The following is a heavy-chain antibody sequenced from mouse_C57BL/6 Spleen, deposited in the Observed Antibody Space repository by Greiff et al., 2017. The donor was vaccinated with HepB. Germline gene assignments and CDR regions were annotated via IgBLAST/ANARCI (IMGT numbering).Heavy chain of an antibody. Sequence: EVHLVESGPELVKPGASVKISCKASGYSFTGYYMNWVKQSPEKSLEWIGEINPSTGGTTYNQKFKAKATLTVDKSSSTAYMQLKSLTSEDSAVYYCARITSYAMDYWGQGTSVTVSS. CDR3: ARITSYAMDY. J-gene: IGHJ4*01. D-gene: IGHD1-1*01. V-gene: IGHV1-42*01. CDR2: INPSTGGT. CDR1: GYSFTGYY.